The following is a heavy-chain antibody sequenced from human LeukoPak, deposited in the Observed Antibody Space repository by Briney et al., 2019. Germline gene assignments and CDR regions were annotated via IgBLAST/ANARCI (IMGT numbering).Heavy chain of an antibody. V-gene: IGHV4-61*02. CDR3: ARVYYSSSYDYWYFDL. CDR2: IYTSGST. Sequence: SETLSLTCTVSGNSISSGDNYWSWIRQPAGKGLEWIGRIYTSGSTNYNPSLKSRVTISGDTSKNQFSLKLSSVTAADTAVYYCARVYYSSSYDYWYFDLWGRGTLVTVSS. D-gene: IGHD6-13*01. J-gene: IGHJ2*01. CDR1: GNSISSGDNY.